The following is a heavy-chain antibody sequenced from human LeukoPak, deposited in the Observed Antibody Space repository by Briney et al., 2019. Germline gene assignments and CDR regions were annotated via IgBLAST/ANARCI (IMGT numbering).Heavy chain of an antibody. Sequence: GGSLRLSCAASGFTFNDYYMSWIGQAPGKGLEWLSYINIGGTNTHYADSVKCRFTISRDNAKKSLYLEMNNLRAEDTAVYYCATDGAGFDTWGQGVLVTVSS. CDR1: GFTFNDYY. V-gene: IGHV3-11*01. CDR3: ATDGAGFDT. J-gene: IGHJ5*02. CDR2: INIGGTNT.